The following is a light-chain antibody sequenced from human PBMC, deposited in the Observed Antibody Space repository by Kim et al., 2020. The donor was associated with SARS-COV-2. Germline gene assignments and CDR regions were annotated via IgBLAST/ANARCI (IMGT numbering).Light chain of an antibody. Sequence: ALGRTVRITCQGDRRRSFYASWYQQKPGQAPVLVIYDKNNRPSGVPDRFSGSSSGNTASLTITGAQAEDEADYYCNSRDSSGNHLVFGGGTQLTVL. J-gene: IGLJ2*01. CDR1: RRRSFY. V-gene: IGLV3-19*01. CDR2: DKN. CDR3: NSRDSSGNHLV.